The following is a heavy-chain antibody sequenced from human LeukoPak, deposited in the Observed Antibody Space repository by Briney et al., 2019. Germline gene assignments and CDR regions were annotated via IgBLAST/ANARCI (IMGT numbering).Heavy chain of an antibody. J-gene: IGHJ4*02. V-gene: IGHV3-21*04. CDR2: ISSSSSYI. CDR1: GFTFSSYS. Sequence: GGSLRLSCAASGFTFSSYSMNWVRQAPGKGLEWVSSISSSSSYIYYADSVKGRFTISRDNAKNTLFLRMNSLRVEDTATYYCARGKSDSGDYPIFDCWGQGTLVTVST. D-gene: IGHD3-10*01. CDR3: ARGKSDSGDYPIFDC.